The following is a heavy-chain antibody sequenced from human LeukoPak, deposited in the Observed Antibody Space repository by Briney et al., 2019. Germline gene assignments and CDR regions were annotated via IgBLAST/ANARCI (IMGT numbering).Heavy chain of an antibody. V-gene: IGHV4-61*02. D-gene: IGHD2-21*01. CDR1: GGSISSGSYY. CDR3: ASALFPWAEYFQH. J-gene: IGHJ1*01. Sequence: SETLSLTCTVSGGSISSGSYYWSWIRQPAGKGLEWIGRIFTSGSTNYNPSLKSRVTISMDTSKSQFSLNLSSVTAADTAVYYCASALFPWAEYFQHWGQGTLVTVSS. CDR2: IFTSGST.